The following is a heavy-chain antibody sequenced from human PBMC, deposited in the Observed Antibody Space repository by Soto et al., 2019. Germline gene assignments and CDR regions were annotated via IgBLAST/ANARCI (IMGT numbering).Heavy chain of an antibody. D-gene: IGHD3-10*01. Sequence: EVQLLESGGGLVQPGGSLILSCAASGVTFTSYAMTWVRQVPGEGLQWVSSISKSGDSTYYADSVKGRFTTSRDNSKNTLYLHMNSLRAEDTAIYYCAKGSFGFDYWGQGTLVTVSS. CDR2: ISKSGDST. J-gene: IGHJ4*02. CDR3: AKGSFGFDY. V-gene: IGHV3-23*01. CDR1: GVTFTSYA.